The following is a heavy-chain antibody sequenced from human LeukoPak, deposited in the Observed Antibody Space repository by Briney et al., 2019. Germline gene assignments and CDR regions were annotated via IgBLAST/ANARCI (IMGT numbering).Heavy chain of an antibody. Sequence: GESLKISCMGSGHTFTTYWIAWVRQMPGKGLEWVGIIYPGDSTITYSPAFQGQVTISADKSISTAYLQWSSLKASDTAMYYCARHCSGGSCYSGDAFDIWGQGTMVTVSS. CDR2: IYPGDSTI. D-gene: IGHD2-15*01. CDR3: ARHCSGGSCYSGDAFDI. CDR1: GHTFTTYW. J-gene: IGHJ3*02. V-gene: IGHV5-51*01.